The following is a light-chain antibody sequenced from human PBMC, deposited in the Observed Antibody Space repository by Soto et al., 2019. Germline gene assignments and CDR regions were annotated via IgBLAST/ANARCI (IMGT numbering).Light chain of an antibody. V-gene: IGKV3-20*01. CDR1: QSVSSY. J-gene: IGKJ1*01. CDR3: QQYGSLSWT. CDR2: GAS. Sequence: EIVLTQSPATLSLSPGERATLSCRASQSVSSYLAWYQQKPGQAPRLLIHGASTRATGVPDRFSGSGSGTDFTLTISRLEPEDFAVYHCQQYGSLSWTFGQGTKVEIK.